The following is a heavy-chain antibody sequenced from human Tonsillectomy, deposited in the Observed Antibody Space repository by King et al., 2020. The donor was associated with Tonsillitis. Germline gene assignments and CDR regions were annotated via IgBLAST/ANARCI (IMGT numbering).Heavy chain of an antibody. CDR2: ISSSRNYI. D-gene: IGHD5/OR15-5a*01. V-gene: IGHV3-21*01. CDR3: AGVRSRYYYYGMDV. Sequence: VQLVESGGGLVKPVGSLRLSCAASGFTFSYYSMNWVRQAPGKGLECVSSISSSRNYIYYADSVKGRFTISRDNAKNSLYLQMNSLRAEDTAVYYCAGVRSRYYYYGMDVWGQGTTVTVSS. J-gene: IGHJ6*02. CDR1: GFTFSYYS.